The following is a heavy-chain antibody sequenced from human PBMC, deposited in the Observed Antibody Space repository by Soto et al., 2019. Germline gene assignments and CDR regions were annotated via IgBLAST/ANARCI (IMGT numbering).Heavy chain of an antibody. Sequence: XESLKISLQGSVYSFTSYLIIWVRQMPGKGVDWMGRIDPSDSYTNYSPSFQGHVTISADKSISTAYLQWSTLKASDTAMYYCARRVYYYDSSGPMVLDAFDFWGQGTMVTVSS. J-gene: IGHJ3*01. D-gene: IGHD3-22*01. CDR1: VYSFTSYL. V-gene: IGHV5-10-1*01. CDR2: IDPSDSYT. CDR3: ARRVYYYDSSGPMVLDAFDF.